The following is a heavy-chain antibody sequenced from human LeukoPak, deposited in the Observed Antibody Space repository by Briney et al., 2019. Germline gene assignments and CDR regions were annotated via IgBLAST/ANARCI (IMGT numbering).Heavy chain of an antibody. Sequence: GGSLRLSCAASGFTFSSYAMSWVRQAPGKGLEWVSAISGSGGSTYYADSVKGRFTISRDNSKNTLYLQMNSLRAEDTAVYYCAKDRGYVSSWSGYSDWFDPWGQGTLVTVSS. CDR1: GFTFSSYA. CDR2: ISGSGGST. J-gene: IGHJ5*02. V-gene: IGHV3-23*01. CDR3: AKDRGYVSSWSGYSDWFDP. D-gene: IGHD3-3*01.